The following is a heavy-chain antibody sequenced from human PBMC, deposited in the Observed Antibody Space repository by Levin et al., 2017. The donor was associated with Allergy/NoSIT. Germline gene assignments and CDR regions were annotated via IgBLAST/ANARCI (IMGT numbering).Heavy chain of an antibody. CDR2: ISYDGSNK. CDR1: GFTFSSYG. Sequence: PGGSLRLSCAASGFTFSSYGMHWVRQAPGKGLEWVAVISYDGSNKYYADSVKGRFTISRDNSKNTLYLQMNSLRAEDTAVYYCAKEDVPHGSGSYYLPYYFDYWGQGTLVTVSS. J-gene: IGHJ4*02. D-gene: IGHD3-10*01. V-gene: IGHV3-30*18. CDR3: AKEDVPHGSGSYYLPYYFDY.